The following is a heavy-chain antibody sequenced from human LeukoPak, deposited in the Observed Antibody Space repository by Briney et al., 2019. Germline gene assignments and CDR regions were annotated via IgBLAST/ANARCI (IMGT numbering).Heavy chain of an antibody. Sequence: PGGSLRLSCAASGFTFSSYSMNWVRQAPGKELEWVSSISSSSGYIYYAYSVKGRFTISRDNAKNSVYLQMNSLRAEDTAVYYCARVCGGDCFDAFDIWGQGTMVTVSS. D-gene: IGHD2-21*01. J-gene: IGHJ3*02. CDR1: GFTFSSYS. V-gene: IGHV3-21*01. CDR2: ISSSSGYI. CDR3: ARVCGGDCFDAFDI.